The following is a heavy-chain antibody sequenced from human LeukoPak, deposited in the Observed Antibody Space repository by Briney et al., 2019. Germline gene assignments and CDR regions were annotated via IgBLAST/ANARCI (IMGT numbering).Heavy chain of an antibody. D-gene: IGHD1-26*01. V-gene: IGHV1-18*01. J-gene: IGHJ3*02. CDR2: ISAYNGNT. Sequence: ASVKVSCRASGYTFTSYGISWVRQAPGQGLEWMGWISAYNGNTNYAQKLQGRVTMTTDTFTSTAYMELRSLRSDDTAVYYCARHYAVVGASVAFDIWGQGTMVTVSS. CDR3: ARHYAVVGASVAFDI. CDR1: GYTFTSYG.